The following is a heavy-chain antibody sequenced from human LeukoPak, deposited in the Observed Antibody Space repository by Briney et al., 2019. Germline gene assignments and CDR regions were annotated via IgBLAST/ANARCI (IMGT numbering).Heavy chain of an antibody. Sequence: PSETLSLTCTVSGGYISSYYWSWIRQPPGKGLEWIGYIYYSGSTNYNPSLKSRVTISVDTSKNQFSLKLSSVTAADTAVYYCASARHDSGYYKVDYWGQGTLVTVSS. CDR1: GGYISSYY. D-gene: IGHD3-3*01. J-gene: IGHJ4*02. CDR3: ASARHDSGYYKVDY. V-gene: IGHV4-59*08. CDR2: IYYSGST.